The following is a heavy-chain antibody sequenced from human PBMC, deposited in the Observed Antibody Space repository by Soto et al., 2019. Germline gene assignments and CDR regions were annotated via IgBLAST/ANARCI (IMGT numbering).Heavy chain of an antibody. V-gene: IGHV3-30*18. CDR3: AKEYVRPLDY. CDR1: GFSFGRYG. D-gene: IGHD1-1*01. Sequence: QVKLVESGGGVVQPGRSLRLSCAASGFSFGRYGMHWVHQAPGKGLEWVAVISYDGTNKYYADSVKGRFTISRDNSKNMLYMQMNSLRAQDTAVYYCAKEYVRPLDYWDQGTLVTVSS. J-gene: IGHJ4*02. CDR2: ISYDGTNK.